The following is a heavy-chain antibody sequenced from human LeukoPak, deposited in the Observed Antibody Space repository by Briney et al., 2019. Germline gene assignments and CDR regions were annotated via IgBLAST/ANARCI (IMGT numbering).Heavy chain of an antibody. CDR1: GGSISSYY. CDR3: ARDRRYYGSGRENWFDP. J-gene: IGHJ5*02. V-gene: IGHV4-59*01. D-gene: IGHD3-10*01. Sequence: SETLSLTCTVSGGSISSYYWSWIRQPPGKGLEWIGYIYYSGSTNYNPSLKSRVTISVDTSKNQFSLRLSSVTAADTAVYYCARDRRYYGSGRENWFDPWGQGTLVTASS. CDR2: IYYSGST.